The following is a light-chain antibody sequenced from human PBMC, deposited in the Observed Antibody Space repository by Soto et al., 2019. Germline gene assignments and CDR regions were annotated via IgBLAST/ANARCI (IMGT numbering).Light chain of an antibody. CDR3: QKYDSAPFP. CDR2: GAS. CDR1: RGVGNS. Sequence: DIQMTQSPSSLYASVGDRVTITCRASRGVGNSLAWYQQKPGKVPTLLIYGASTLESGVPSRFSGSGSGTFFTLIISSLQPDDVATYYCQKYDSAPFPFGPGSKVNLK. J-gene: IGKJ3*01. V-gene: IGKV1-27*01.